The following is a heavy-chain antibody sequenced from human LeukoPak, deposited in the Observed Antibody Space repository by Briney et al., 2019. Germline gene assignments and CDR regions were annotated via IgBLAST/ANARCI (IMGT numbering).Heavy chain of an antibody. V-gene: IGHV4-61*09. Sequence: SQTLSLTCTVSGGSISSGSAYWNWIRQPAGKGLEWIGHIYATKNTNYSPSLKSRVNMSADTSKNQFSLKLTSVTAADTAVYYCAKGPLPRIDYWGQGTLVTVSS. J-gene: IGHJ4*02. CDR1: GGSISSGSAY. CDR3: AKGPLPRIDY. CDR2: IYATKNT.